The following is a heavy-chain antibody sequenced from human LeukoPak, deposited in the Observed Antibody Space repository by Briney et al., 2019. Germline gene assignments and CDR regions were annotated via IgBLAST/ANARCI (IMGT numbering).Heavy chain of an antibody. J-gene: IGHJ4*02. Sequence: PGRSLRLSCAASGFTFSSYGMHWVRQAPGKGLEWVAVISYDGSNKYYADSVKGRFTISRDNSKNTLYLQMNSLRAEHTAVYYCAKGAAGFGELWGQGTLVTVSS. CDR3: AKGAAGFGEL. CDR1: GFTFSSYG. D-gene: IGHD3-10*01. CDR2: ISYDGSNK. V-gene: IGHV3-30*18.